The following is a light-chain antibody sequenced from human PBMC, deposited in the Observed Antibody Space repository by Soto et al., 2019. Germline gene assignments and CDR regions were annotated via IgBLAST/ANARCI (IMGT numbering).Light chain of an antibody. CDR1: QSVSSY. J-gene: IGKJ2*01. CDR3: QQRSNGMYT. V-gene: IGKV3-11*01. Sequence: EIVLTQSPATLSLSPGERATLSCRASQSVSSYLAWYQQKPGQAPRLLIYDASNRATGIPARFSGSGSGTDFTLTISSLEPEDFAVYHCQQRSNGMYTFGQGTKLEIK. CDR2: DAS.